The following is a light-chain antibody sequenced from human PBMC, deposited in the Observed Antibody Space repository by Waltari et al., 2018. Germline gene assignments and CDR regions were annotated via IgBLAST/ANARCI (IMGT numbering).Light chain of an antibody. Sequence: DIVMTQSPDSLAVSLGERATINCRSSQSIFFRSTNKNYLSWYQQKPGQPPKLLIYWASIRESGVPDPFSGSGSGSDFTLTISCLQAEDVAVFYCQQYYTAPATFGPGTKVDVK. CDR3: QQYYTAPAT. CDR1: QSIFFRSTNKNY. J-gene: IGKJ3*01. CDR2: WAS. V-gene: IGKV4-1*01.